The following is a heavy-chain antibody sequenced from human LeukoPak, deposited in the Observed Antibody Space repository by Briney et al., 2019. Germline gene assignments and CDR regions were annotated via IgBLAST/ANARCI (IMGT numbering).Heavy chain of an antibody. CDR3: ARVKYYDILTGWNAFDT. V-gene: IGHV4-59*01. D-gene: IGHD3-9*01. Sequence: SETLSLTCTVSGGSISSYYWSWIRQPPGKGLEWIGYIYYSGSTNYNPSLKSRVTISVDTSKNHFSLKLSSVTAADTAVYYCARVKYYDILTGWNAFDTWGQGTMVTVSS. CDR2: IYYSGST. CDR1: GGSISSYY. J-gene: IGHJ3*02.